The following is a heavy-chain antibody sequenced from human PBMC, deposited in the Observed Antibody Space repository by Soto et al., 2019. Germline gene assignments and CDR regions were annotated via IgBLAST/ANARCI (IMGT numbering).Heavy chain of an antibody. Sequence: ASVKVSCKASGGTFSSYTISCVRQAPGQGLEWMGRIIPILGIANYAQKFQGRVTITADKSTSTAYMELSSLRSEDTAVYYCAIRAYSNSPNYYYGMDVWGQGTTVTVSS. V-gene: IGHV1-69*02. CDR1: GGTFSSYT. CDR3: AIRAYSNSPNYYYGMDV. D-gene: IGHD4-4*01. CDR2: IIPILGIA. J-gene: IGHJ6*02.